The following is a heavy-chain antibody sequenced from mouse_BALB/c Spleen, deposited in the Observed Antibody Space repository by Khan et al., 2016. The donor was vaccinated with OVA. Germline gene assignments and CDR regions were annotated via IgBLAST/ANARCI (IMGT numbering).Heavy chain of an antibody. Sequence: EVQLQESGPDLVKPSQSLSLTCTVTGYSITSDYAWNWIRQFPGNKLEWMGYISYSGSTGYNPSLKSRISITRDTSNNQFFLQLNSVTTEDTATYYCARRYYYGHWYFDVWGAGTTVTVSS. CDR3: ARRYYYGHWYFDV. J-gene: IGHJ1*01. CDR1: GYSITSDYA. D-gene: IGHD1-1*01. V-gene: IGHV3-2*02. CDR2: ISYSGST.